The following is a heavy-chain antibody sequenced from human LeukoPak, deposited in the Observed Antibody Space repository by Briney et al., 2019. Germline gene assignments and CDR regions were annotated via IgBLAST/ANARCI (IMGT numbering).Heavy chain of an antibody. CDR2: ISYDGSNK. CDR1: GFTFSSYG. V-gene: IGHV3-30*19. CDR3: ARASGPAAILIPSWFDP. J-gene: IGHJ5*02. Sequence: GGSLRLSCAASGFTFSSYGMHWVRQAPGKGLEWVAVISYDGSNKYYADSVKGRFTISRDNSKNTLYLQMNSLRAEDTAVYYCARASGPAAILIPSWFDPWGQGTLVTVSS. D-gene: IGHD2-2*01.